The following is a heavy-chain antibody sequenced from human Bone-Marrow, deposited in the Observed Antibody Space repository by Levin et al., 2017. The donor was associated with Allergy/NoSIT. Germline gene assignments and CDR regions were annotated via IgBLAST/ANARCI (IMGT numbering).Heavy chain of an antibody. CDR3: AKDRDFYGSGSLGN. V-gene: IGHV3-23*01. CDR1: GFTFSNYG. CDR2: ISGSGDST. Sequence: GGSLRLSCAASGFTFSNYGMSWVRQAPGKGLEWVSGISGSGDSTYDGDSVKGRFTISRDNSKNTLYLQMNSLRAEDTAVYYCAKDRDFYGSGSLGNWGQGTLVTVSS. J-gene: IGHJ4*02. D-gene: IGHD3-10*01.